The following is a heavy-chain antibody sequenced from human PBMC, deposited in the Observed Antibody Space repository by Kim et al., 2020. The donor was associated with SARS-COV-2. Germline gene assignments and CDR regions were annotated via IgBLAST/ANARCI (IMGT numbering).Heavy chain of an antibody. CDR3: ARAISGYSSSWLLFDY. J-gene: IGHJ4*02. V-gene: IGHV4-39*07. D-gene: IGHD6-13*01. Sequence: LKGRVTISVDTSKNQFSLKLSSGTAADTAVYYCARAISGYSSSWLLFDYWGQGTLVTVSS.